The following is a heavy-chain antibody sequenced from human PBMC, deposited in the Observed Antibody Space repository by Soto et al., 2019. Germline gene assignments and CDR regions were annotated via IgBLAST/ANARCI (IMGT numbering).Heavy chain of an antibody. CDR2: MWYDGSDK. Sequence: PGGSLRLSCAASGFTFSSYGMHWVRQAPGKGLEWVAAMWYDGSDKYYAESVKGRFTISRDNSKNTLYLQMNSLRAEDTAVYYFARDDQYCHDSSGYYAEYFQHWGQGTLVTVSS. D-gene: IGHD3-22*01. J-gene: IGHJ1*01. CDR3: ARDDQYCHDSSGYYAEYFQH. CDR1: GFTFSSYG. V-gene: IGHV3-33*01.